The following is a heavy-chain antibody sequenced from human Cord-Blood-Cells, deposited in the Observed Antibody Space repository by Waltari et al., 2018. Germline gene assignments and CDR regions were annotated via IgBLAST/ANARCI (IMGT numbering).Heavy chain of an antibody. CDR2: ISGSGGST. V-gene: IGHV3-23*01. CDR1: GFTSSSYA. D-gene: IGHD6-13*01. J-gene: IGHJ4*02. CDR3: AKDGGGEQLVPDY. Sequence: EVQLLESGGGLVQPGGSLRLSCAASGFTSSSYAMSWVRQAPGKGLEWVSAISGSGGSTYYADSVKGRFTISRDNSKNTLYLQMNSLRAEDTAVYYCAKDGGGEQLVPDYWGQGTLVTVSS.